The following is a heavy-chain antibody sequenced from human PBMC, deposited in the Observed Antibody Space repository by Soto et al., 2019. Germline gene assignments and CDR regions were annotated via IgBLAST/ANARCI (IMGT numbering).Heavy chain of an antibody. D-gene: IGHD4-17*01. Sequence: SGGSLRLSCAASGFTFSSYGMHWVRQAPGKGLEWVAVIWYDGSNKYYADSVKGRFTISRDNAKNSLYLQMNSLRAEDTAVYYCARSYASPAEYFQHWGQGTLVTVSS. CDR3: ARSYASPAEYFQH. V-gene: IGHV3-33*03. CDR1: GFTFSSYG. J-gene: IGHJ1*01. CDR2: IWYDGSNK.